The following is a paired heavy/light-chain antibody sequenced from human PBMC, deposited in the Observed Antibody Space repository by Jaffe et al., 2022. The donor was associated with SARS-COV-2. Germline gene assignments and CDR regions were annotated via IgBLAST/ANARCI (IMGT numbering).Light chain of an antibody. CDR3: HQYNNWPRT. J-gene: IGKJ2*02. CDR2: GAS. Sequence: EIVMTQSPATLSVSPGERATLSCRASQSVSSSLAWYQQKPGQAPRLLIYGASTGVTGIPARFSGSGSGTEFTLTISSLQSEDFAVYYCHQYNNWPRTFGQGTKLEIK. CDR1: QSVSSS. V-gene: IGKV3-15*01.
Heavy chain of an antibody. J-gene: IGHJ4*02. CDR1: GFTFSDYS. CDR2: ISSGGGTI. V-gene: IGHV3-11*01. Sequence: QVHLVESGGGLVRPGGSLRLSCAASGFTFSDYSMSWIRQAPGKGLEWVSYISSGGGTIYYADSVKGRFTISRDNAKNSLYLQMNSLRAEDTAVYYCARRGYFDYWGQGTLVTVSS. CDR3: ARRGYFDY.